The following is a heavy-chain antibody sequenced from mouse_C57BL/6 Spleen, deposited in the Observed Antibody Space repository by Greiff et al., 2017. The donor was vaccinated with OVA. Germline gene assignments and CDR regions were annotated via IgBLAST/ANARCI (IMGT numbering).Heavy chain of an antibody. V-gene: IGHV1-59*01. Sequence: QVQLKQPGAELVRPGTSVKLSCKASGYTFTSYWMHWVKQRPGQGLEWIGVIDPSDSYTNYNQKFKGKATLTVDTSSSTAYMQLSSLTSEDSAVYYCARYGYPYAMDYWGQGTSVTVSS. CDR3: ARYGYPYAMDY. J-gene: IGHJ4*01. CDR1: GYTFTSYW. D-gene: IGHD2-2*01. CDR2: IDPSDSYT.